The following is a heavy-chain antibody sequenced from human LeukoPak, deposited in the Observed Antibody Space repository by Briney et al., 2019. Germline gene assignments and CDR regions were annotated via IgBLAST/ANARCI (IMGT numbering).Heavy chain of an antibody. V-gene: IGHV3-23*01. CDR3: AKDPSSGSYYYYAMDV. J-gene: IGHJ6*02. D-gene: IGHD6-19*01. CDR2: ISGSGGST. Sequence: GGSLRLSCAASGFTFSSYAMSWVRQAPGKGLEWVSAISGSGGSTYYADSVKGRFTISRDNSKNTLYLQMNSLRAEDTALYYCAKDPSSGSYYYYAMDVWGQGTTVTVSS. CDR1: GFTFSSYA.